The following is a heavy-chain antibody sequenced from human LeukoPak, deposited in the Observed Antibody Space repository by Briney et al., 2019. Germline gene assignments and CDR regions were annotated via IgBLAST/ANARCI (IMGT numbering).Heavy chain of an antibody. D-gene: IGHD6-6*01. Sequence: GGSLRLSCAASGFILSRYAMSWVRQAPGKGLEWVSDINDNGGGTFYADSVKGRFTVSRDNSKNTLYMQMNSLRGGDTAVYYCAKKLGSSPGDFFDYWGQGTLVTVSS. V-gene: IGHV3-23*01. J-gene: IGHJ4*02. CDR2: INDNGGGT. CDR1: GFILSRYA. CDR3: AKKLGSSPGDFFDY.